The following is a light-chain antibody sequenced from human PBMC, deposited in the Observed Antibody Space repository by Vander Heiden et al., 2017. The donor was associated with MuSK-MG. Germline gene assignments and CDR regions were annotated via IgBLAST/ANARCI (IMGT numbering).Light chain of an antibody. CDR2: WAS. J-gene: IGKJ1*01. CDR3: RQYYSTET. CDR1: QSVLYSSNNKNY. V-gene: IGKV4-1*01. Sequence: DIVMTQSPDSLAVSLGERATINCKSSQSVLYSSNNKNYLAWYQQKPGQPPKLLIYWASTRESGVPDRFSGSGSGTDFTLTISSLQAEDVAVYYCRQYYSTETFGQGTKVXIK.